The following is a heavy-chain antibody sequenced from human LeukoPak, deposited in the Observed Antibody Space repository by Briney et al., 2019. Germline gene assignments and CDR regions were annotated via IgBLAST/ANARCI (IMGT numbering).Heavy chain of an antibody. Sequence: GVLRLSCAASGFTFSSYSMNWVRQAPGKGLEWVSLIYSGGSTYYADSVKGRFTISRDNSKNTLYLQMNSLGAEDTAVYYCAKEDPVVGPAFDIWGQGKMVTVSS. CDR2: IYSGGST. D-gene: IGHD2-2*01. J-gene: IGHJ3*02. CDR3: AKEDPVVGPAFDI. V-gene: IGHV3-66*01. CDR1: GFTFSSYS.